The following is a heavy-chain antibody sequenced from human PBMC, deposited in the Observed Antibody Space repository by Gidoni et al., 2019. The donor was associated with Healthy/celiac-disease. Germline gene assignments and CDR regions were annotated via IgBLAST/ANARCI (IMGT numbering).Heavy chain of an antibody. CDR3: TQVIEDAFDI. D-gene: IGHD3-22*01. Sequence: EVQLVESGGGLVQPGRSLRLYCTASGSTFGDYAMSWVRQAPGKGLEWVGFIRSKAYGGTTEYAASVKGRFTISRDDSKSIAYLQMNSLKTEDTAVYYCTQVIEDAFDIWGQGTMVTVSS. CDR1: GSTFGDYA. CDR2: IRSKAYGGTT. V-gene: IGHV3-49*04. J-gene: IGHJ3*02.